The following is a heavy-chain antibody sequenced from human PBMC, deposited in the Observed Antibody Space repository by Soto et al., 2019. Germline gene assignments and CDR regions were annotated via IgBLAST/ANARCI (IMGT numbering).Heavy chain of an antibody. D-gene: IGHD3-9*01. Sequence: ASVKVSCKASGYTFTSYYMHWVRQAPGQGLEWMGIINPSGGSTSYAQKFQGRVTMTRDTSTSTVYMELSSLRSEDTAAYYCARQDPYYDILTGYYSYVGAFDIWGQGTTVTVSS. CDR1: GYTFTSYY. CDR2: INPSGGST. CDR3: ARQDPYYDILTGYYSYVGAFDI. J-gene: IGHJ3*02. V-gene: IGHV1-46*03.